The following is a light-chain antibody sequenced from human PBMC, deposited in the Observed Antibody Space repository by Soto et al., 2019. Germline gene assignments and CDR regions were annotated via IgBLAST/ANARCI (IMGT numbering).Light chain of an antibody. J-gene: IGLJ1*01. V-gene: IGLV2-14*01. CDR1: SSDVGGYNY. CDR3: TSYAGNAILL. Sequence: QSALTQPASVSGSPGQSITISCTGTSSDVGGYNYVSWYQEHAGRDPKLIIYDVTNRPSGVSNRFSASKSGNTASLTISGLQAEDEADYYCTSYAGNAILLFGTGTKLTVL. CDR2: DVT.